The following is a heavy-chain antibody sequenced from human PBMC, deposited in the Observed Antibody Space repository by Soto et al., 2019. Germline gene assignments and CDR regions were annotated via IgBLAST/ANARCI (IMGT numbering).Heavy chain of an antibody. V-gene: IGHV1-2*04. CDR3: ARDREYDYVLGIYGGLRYRGAFDI. Sequence: ASVKVSCKASGYTFTGYYMHWVRQAPGQGLEWMGWINPNSGGTNYAQKFQGWVTMTRDTSISTAYMELSRLRSDDTAVYYCARDREYDYVLGIYGGLRYRGAFDICGQGTMVTVSS. CDR2: INPNSGGT. J-gene: IGHJ3*02. D-gene: IGHD3-16*01. CDR1: GYTFTGYY.